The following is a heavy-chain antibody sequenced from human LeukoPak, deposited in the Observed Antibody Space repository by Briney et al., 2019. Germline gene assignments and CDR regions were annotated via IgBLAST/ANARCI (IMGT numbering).Heavy chain of an antibody. D-gene: IGHD4-17*01. J-gene: IGHJ4*02. CDR3: ARVMTSATSLAF. CDR1: GYTFNDYF. CDR2: LNPQSGDT. Sequence: ASVTVSCKASGYTFNDYFIHWVRQAPGQGLEWMGWLNPQSGDTKLSPELQGRVTMTRDTSTGTAYLDLTSLRSDDTAVYYCARVMTSATSLAFWGQGTLVTVSS. V-gene: IGHV1-2*02.